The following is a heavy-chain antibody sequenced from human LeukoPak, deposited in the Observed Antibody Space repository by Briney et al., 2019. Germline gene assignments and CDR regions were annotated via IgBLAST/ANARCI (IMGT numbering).Heavy chain of an antibody. D-gene: IGHD1-26*01. J-gene: IGHJ6*03. V-gene: IGHV3-43*02. Sequence: PGGSLRLSCAASGFTFYDYAMHWVRQAPGKGPEWVSLISGDGGGTYYADSVKGRFTISRDNSKNSLYLQMNSLRTEDTAFYYCAKDTYSGSYNYMDVWGKGTTVTVSS. CDR2: ISGDGGGT. CDR1: GFTFYDYA. CDR3: AKDTYSGSYNYMDV.